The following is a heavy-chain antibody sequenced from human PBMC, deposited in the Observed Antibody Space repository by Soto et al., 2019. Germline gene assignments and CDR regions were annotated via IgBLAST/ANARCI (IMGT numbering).Heavy chain of an antibody. V-gene: IGHV1-3*01. D-gene: IGHD6-19*01. J-gene: IGHJ4*02. CDR2: ISADNDNT. CDR1: GYTFTSYA. Sequence: GASVKVSCKASGYTFTSYAMHWVRRAPGHRLEWMGWISADNDNTRYSQKFQGRVTITSDTSASTAYLELSSLRSEDTAVYYCARTPGSSAWDINDLWGQGTLVTVSS. CDR3: ARTPGSSAWDINDL.